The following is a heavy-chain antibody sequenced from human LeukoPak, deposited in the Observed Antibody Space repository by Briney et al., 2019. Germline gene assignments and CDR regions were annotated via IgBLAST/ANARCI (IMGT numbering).Heavy chain of an antibody. CDR3: ARDRHDSSGYYYLSDAFDI. V-gene: IGHV3-11*01. J-gene: IGHJ3*02. CDR1: GFTFSDYY. Sequence: GGSLRLSCAASGFTFSDYYMSWIRQAPGKGLEWVSYISSSGSTIYYADSVKGRFTISRDNAKNSLYLQMNSLRAEDTAVYYCARDRHDSSGYYYLSDAFDIWGQGTMVTVSS. D-gene: IGHD3-22*01. CDR2: ISSSGSTI.